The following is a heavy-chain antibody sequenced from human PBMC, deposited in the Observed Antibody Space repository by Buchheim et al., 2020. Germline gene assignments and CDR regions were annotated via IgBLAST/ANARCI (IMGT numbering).Heavy chain of an antibody. Sequence: DVQLLESGGGLVQPGESLRLSCAASGFTFSSYSMSWVRQAPGKGLEWVSSISNRGDTDYADSVHGRFTIPMDNSKNTPFVTMNDLRVEDTAVYYCAKRQFSESGTHDSWGRGTL. V-gene: IGHV3-23*01. CDR3: AKRQFSESGTHDS. CDR1: GFTFSSYS. CDR2: ISNRGDT. D-gene: IGHD3-10*01. J-gene: IGHJ4*02.